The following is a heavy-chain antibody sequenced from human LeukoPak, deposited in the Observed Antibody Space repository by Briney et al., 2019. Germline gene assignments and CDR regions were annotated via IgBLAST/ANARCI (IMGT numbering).Heavy chain of an antibody. CDR3: ARDITSSYDSSGYRGAFDY. Sequence: ASVKVSCKASGGTFSSYAISWVRQAPGQGLEWMGGIIPIFGTANYAQKFQGRVTMTTDTSTSTAYMELRSLRSDDTAVYYCARDITSSYDSSGYRGAFDYWGQGTLVTVSS. D-gene: IGHD3-22*01. CDR1: GGTFSSYA. J-gene: IGHJ4*02. V-gene: IGHV1-69*05. CDR2: IIPIFGTA.